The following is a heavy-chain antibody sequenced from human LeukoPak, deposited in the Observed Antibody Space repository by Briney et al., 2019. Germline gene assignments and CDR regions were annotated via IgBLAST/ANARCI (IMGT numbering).Heavy chain of an antibody. CDR3: ASSATSSDYYGMDV. Sequence: SVKVSCKASGGTFISYAISWVRQAPGQGLEWMGGIIPIFGTANYAQKFQGRVTITADESTSTAYMELSSLRSEDTAVYYCASSATSSDYYGMDVWGQGTTVTVSS. CDR1: GGTFISYA. D-gene: IGHD4-17*01. CDR2: IIPIFGTA. J-gene: IGHJ6*02. V-gene: IGHV1-69*13.